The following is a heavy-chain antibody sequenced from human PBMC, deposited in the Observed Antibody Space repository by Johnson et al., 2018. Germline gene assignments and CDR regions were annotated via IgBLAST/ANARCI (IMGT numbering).Heavy chain of an antibody. J-gene: IGHJ6*03. Sequence: QVQLVQSGGGVVQPGRSLRLSCVASGFTFSRYGRHWVRQAPGKGLEWVAVISFDGSQRYYADSVKGRFTISRDNSKNALLVRMNSLRTEDTALYHCAKADGSGNYMDFWSQGTTVTVSS. CDR2: ISFDGSQR. D-gene: IGHD3-10*01. V-gene: IGHV3-30*18. CDR3: AKADGSGNYMDF. CDR1: GFTFSRYG.